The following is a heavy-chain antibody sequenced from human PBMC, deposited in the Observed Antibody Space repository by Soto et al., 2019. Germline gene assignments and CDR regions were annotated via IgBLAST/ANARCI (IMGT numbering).Heavy chain of an antibody. Sequence: QVQVVQSGAEVKKPGSSVKVSCKVSGGIFTNNAISWVRQAPGQGLEWLGGVIPLFDTAYYAQIFRGRLRISADGATTTAYMELSGLTSADTAVYFCATGGHNDGYNFYHGMDVXXXXTTXTV. D-gene: IGHD5-18*01. CDR1: GGIFTNNA. CDR3: ATGGHNDGYNFYHGMDV. V-gene: IGHV1-69*01. CDR2: VIPLFDTA. J-gene: IGHJ6*01.